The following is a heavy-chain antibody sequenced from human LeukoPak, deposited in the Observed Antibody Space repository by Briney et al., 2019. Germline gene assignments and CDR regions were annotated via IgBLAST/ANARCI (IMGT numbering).Heavy chain of an antibody. V-gene: IGHV2-5*02. J-gene: IGHJ4*02. D-gene: IGHD6-19*01. CDR2: IYWDDDK. CDR3: AHTRIAVAGYYFDY. Sequence: SGPTLVKPPPTLTLTCTFSGFSLSTRGVGVGWIRQPPGKALEWLTLIYWDDDKRYSPSLKSRLTITKDTSKNQVVLTMTNMDPVDTATYYCAHTRIAVAGYYFDYWGQGTLVTVSS. CDR1: GFSLSTRGVG.